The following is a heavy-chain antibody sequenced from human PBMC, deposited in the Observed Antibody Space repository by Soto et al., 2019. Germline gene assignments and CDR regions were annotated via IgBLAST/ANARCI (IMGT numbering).Heavy chain of an antibody. J-gene: IGHJ5*02. CDR1: GGYMSGYG. Sequence: SETLCVTCTVAGGYMSGYGWSWIRQPPGKGLEWIGYIYYSGSTIYNPSLKSRVTISVDTSKNQFSLKLSSVTAADTAVYYCARYGSGSSVWFDPWGQGTLDTVSS. D-gene: IGHD3-10*01. CDR3: ARYGSGSSVWFDP. CDR2: IYYSGST. V-gene: IGHV4-59*01.